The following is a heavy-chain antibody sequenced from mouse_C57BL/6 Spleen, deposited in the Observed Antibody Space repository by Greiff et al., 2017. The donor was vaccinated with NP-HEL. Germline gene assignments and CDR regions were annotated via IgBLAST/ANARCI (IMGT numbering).Heavy chain of an antibody. V-gene: IGHV1-78*01. CDR2: IYPRDGST. CDR3: ARRGDLPWFAY. J-gene: IGHJ3*01. D-gene: IGHD5-1*01. Sequence: VKLQESDAELVKPGASVKISCKVSGYTFTDHTIHWMKQRPEQGLEWIGNIYPRDGSTKYNEKFKGKATLTADKSSSTAYMQLNSLTSEDSAVYFCARRGDLPWFAYWGQGTLVTVSA. CDR1: GYTFTDHT.